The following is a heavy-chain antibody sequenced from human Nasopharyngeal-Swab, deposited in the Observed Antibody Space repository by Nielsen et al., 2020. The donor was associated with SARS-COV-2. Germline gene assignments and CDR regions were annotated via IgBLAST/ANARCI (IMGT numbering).Heavy chain of an antibody. CDR3: ARDLTERDYYGMDV. J-gene: IGHJ6*02. Sequence: ASVKVSCKASGYTFTSYGISWVRQAPGQGLEWMGWISAYNGNTNYAQRLQGRVTMTTDTSTSTAYMELRSLRSDDTAVYYCARDLTERDYYGMDVWGQGTTVTVSS. CDR1: GYTFTSYG. CDR2: ISAYNGNT. V-gene: IGHV1-18*04. D-gene: IGHD1-14*01.